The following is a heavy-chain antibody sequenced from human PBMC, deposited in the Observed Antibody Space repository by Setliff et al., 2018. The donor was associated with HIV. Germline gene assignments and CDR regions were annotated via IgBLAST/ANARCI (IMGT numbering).Heavy chain of an antibody. D-gene: IGHD6-13*01. CDR3: ATGAETYSSSWEAYYMDV. Sequence: ASVKVSCKSSGYTFTDYHIHWVQQAPGKGLEWMGRVDPEDGETIYAERFQGRVTITADTSTDTSYMELSSLRSEDTAVYYCATGAETYSSSWEAYYMDVWGKGTTVTVSS. CDR2: VDPEDGET. J-gene: IGHJ6*03. CDR1: GYTFTDYH. V-gene: IGHV1-69-2*01.